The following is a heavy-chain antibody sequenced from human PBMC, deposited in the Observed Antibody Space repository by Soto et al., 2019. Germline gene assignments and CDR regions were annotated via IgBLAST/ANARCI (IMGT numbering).Heavy chain of an antibody. Sequence: GGSQRLSCAASGFTFSSYGMHWVRQAPGKGLEWVAVISYDGSNKYYADSVKGRFTISRDNSKNTLYLQMNSLRAEDTAVYYCAKDISAYYYDSSGGVLDYWGQGTLVTVSS. CDR3: AKDISAYYYDSSGGVLDY. J-gene: IGHJ4*02. CDR1: GFTFSSYG. D-gene: IGHD3-22*01. CDR2: ISYDGSNK. V-gene: IGHV3-30*18.